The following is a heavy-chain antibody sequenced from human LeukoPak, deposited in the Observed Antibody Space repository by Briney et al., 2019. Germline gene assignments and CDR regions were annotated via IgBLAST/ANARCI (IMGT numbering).Heavy chain of an antibody. CDR2: IRYDGSNK. D-gene: IGHD3-3*01. Sequence: GGSLRLSCAASGFTFSSYGMHWVRQAPGKGLEWVAFIRYDGSNKYYADSVKGRFTISRANSKNTLYLQMNSLRAEDTAVYYCASTLRYYDFWSGYFNWFDPWGQGTLVTVSS. J-gene: IGHJ5*02. CDR3: ASTLRYYDFWSGYFNWFDP. CDR1: GFTFSSYG. V-gene: IGHV3-30*02.